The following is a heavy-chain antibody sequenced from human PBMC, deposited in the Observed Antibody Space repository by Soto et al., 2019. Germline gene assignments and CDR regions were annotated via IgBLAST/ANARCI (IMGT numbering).Heavy chain of an antibody. CDR2: IYSSGIT. V-gene: IGHV4-39*01. CDR3: ARHYCTGGPCYLDF. Sequence: SETLSLTCSVSGGSMSSSNYYWGWIRQPPGKGLEWIGTIYSSGITYYNPSLKSRLTISVDTSRNQFSLKLRSVAAADTAVYYCARHYCTGGPCYLDFWGQGALVTVSS. D-gene: IGHD2-8*02. CDR1: GGSMSSSNYY. J-gene: IGHJ4*02.